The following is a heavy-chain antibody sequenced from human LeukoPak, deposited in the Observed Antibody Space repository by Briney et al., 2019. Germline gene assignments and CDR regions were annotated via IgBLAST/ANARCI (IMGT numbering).Heavy chain of an antibody. J-gene: IGHJ4*02. Sequence: AGGSLRLSCAASGFTFSSYDMHWVRQGTGKGLEWVSAIGTAGATFYAGSVKGRFTISRENAKDSLYLQMNSLRAGDTAVYYCARGRGPYFDYWGQGTLVTVSS. CDR2: IGTAGAT. D-gene: IGHD5-12*01. CDR1: GFTFSSYD. CDR3: ARGRGPYFDY. V-gene: IGHV3-13*01.